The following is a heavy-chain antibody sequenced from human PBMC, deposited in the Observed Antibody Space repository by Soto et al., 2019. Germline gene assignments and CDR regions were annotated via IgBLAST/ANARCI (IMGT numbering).Heavy chain of an antibody. CDR3: AKDMYSGTYPDVFDI. J-gene: IGHJ3*02. CDR2: ISFDGSDK. V-gene: IGHV3-30*18. Sequence: GGSLRLSCAASGFTFTTYGMHWVRQAPGKGLEWVAVISFDGSDKYYADSVKGRFTISRDNSKNTLYLQMNSLRAEDTAMYYCAKDMYSGTYPDVFDIWGQGTMVTVSS. D-gene: IGHD1-26*01. CDR1: GFTFTTYG.